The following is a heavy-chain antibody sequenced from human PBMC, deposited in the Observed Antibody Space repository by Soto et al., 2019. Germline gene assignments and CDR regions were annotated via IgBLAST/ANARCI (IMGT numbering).Heavy chain of an antibody. J-gene: IGHJ5*02. D-gene: IGHD1-7*01. CDR2: INAGNGNT. CDR3: ARTRHSYNWNYRPMVWFDP. V-gene: IGHV1-3*01. CDR1: GYTFTSYA. Sequence: GASVKVSCKASGYTFTSYAMHWVRQAPGQRLEWMGWINAGNGNTKYSQKFQGRVTITRDTSASTAYMELSSLRSEDTAVYYCARTRHSYNWNYRPMVWFDPWGQGTLVTVSS.